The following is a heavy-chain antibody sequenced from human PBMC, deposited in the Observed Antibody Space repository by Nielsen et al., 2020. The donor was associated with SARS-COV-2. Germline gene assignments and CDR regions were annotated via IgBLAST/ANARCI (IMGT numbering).Heavy chain of an antibody. D-gene: IGHD5-24*01. CDR3: AKLGWLGDYYYGMDV. Sequence: SLKISCAASGFTLDDYAMHWVRQAPGKGLEWVSGISWNSGSIGYADSVKGRFTISRDNAKNSLYLQMNSLRAEDTALYYCAKLGWLGDYYYGMDVWGQGTTVTVSS. V-gene: IGHV3-9*01. CDR2: ISWNSGSI. J-gene: IGHJ6*02. CDR1: GFTLDDYA.